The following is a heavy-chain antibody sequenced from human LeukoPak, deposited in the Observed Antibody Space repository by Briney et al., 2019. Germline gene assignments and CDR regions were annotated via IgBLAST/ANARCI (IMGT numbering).Heavy chain of an antibody. Sequence: PSETLSLTCTASGGAISSGNYYWSWLRQPVGKGLEWIGRVYSSGSSSSNPSLKSRTSSYNPSLKSRVSTSIDTSKNQFSLRLSSVTAADTAVYYCARGWGDGYNLNYWGQGTLVTVSS. CDR3: ARGWGDGYNLNY. J-gene: IGHJ4*02. CDR2: VYSSGSSSSNPSLKSRTS. CDR1: GGAISSGNYY. V-gene: IGHV4-61*02. D-gene: IGHD5-24*01.